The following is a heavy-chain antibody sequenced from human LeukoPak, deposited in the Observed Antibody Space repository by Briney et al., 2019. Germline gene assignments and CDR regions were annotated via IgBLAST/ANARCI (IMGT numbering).Heavy chain of an antibody. CDR3: ARDNLIAAAGMVRCNWFDP. V-gene: IGHV1-46*01. CDR2: ISPSGGST. J-gene: IGHJ5*02. D-gene: IGHD6-13*01. Sequence: GASVKVSCKAFGYTFTSNYMHWVRQAPGQGPEWMGVISPSGGSTTYAQKFQGRVTLTRDMSTSTDYLELSSLGSEDTAVYYCARDNLIAAAGMVRCNWFDPWGQGTLVTVSS. CDR1: GYTFTSNY.